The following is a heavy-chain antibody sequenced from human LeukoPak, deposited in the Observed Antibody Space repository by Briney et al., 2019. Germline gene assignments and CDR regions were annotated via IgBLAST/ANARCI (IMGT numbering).Heavy chain of an antibody. Sequence: QPGGSLRLSCAASGFTFSSYWMSWVRQAPGKGLEWVANIKQDGSEKYYVDSVKGRFTISRDNAKNSLYLQMNSLRAEDTAVYYCARDLPQGGYYDTFDYWGQGTLVTVSS. CDR2: IKQDGSEK. CDR3: ARDLPQGGYYDTFDY. D-gene: IGHD3-22*01. V-gene: IGHV3-7*01. CDR1: GFTFSSYW. J-gene: IGHJ4*02.